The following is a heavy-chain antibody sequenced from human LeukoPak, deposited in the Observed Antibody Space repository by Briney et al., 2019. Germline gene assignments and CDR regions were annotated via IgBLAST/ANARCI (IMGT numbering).Heavy chain of an antibody. J-gene: IGHJ3*01. V-gene: IGHV4-59*08. CDR3: GGDDYGVLVVFDV. CDR2: VYNSGST. D-gene: IGHD3-16*01. CDR1: GGSTSSHF. Sequence: SETLSLTCTVSGGSTSSHFWTWIRQPPGKGLEWLGYVYNSGSTNYNPSLQSRVTMTLDASKNQFYLRLTSVTAADTAVYFWGGDDYGVLVVFDVGGKGTVATVFS.